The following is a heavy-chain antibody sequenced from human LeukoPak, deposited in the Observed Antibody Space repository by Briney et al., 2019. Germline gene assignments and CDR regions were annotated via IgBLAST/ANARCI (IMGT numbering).Heavy chain of an antibody. D-gene: IGHD3-10*01. J-gene: IGHJ4*02. CDR3: AKDLHYYGSGPADY. CDR1: GFSFGSYS. V-gene: IGHV3-21*01. CDR2: ISSSSSYI. Sequence: GGSLRLSCAASGFSFGSYSMNWVRPAPGKGLEWVSSISSSSSYIYYADSVNGRFTISRDNSKNTLYLQMNSLRAEDTAVYYCAKDLHYYGSGPADYWGQGTLVTVSS.